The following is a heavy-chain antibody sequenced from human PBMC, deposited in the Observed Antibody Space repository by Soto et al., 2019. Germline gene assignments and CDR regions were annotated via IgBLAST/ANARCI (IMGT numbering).Heavy chain of an antibody. CDR2: IIPIFGTA. D-gene: IGHD6-13*01. CDR1: GGTFSSYA. Sequence: ASLKVSCKASGGTFSSYAISWVRQAPGQGLEWMGGIIPIFGTANYAQKFQGRVTITADESTSTAYMELSSLRSEDTAVYYCARDRQQLADAFDIWGQGTMVTVSS. CDR3: ARDRQQLADAFDI. J-gene: IGHJ3*02. V-gene: IGHV1-69*13.